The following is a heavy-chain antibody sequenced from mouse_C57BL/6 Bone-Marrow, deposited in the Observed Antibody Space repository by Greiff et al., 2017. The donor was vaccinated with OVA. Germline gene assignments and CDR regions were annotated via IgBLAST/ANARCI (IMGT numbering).Heavy chain of an antibody. CDR3: EKNYGSSSYYAMDY. D-gene: IGHD1-1*01. CDR1: GFTFSSYA. J-gene: IGHJ4*01. V-gene: IGHV5-4*03. Sequence: EVKLVESGGGLVKPGGSLKLSCAASGFTFSSYAMSWVRQTPEKRLEWVATISDGGSYTYYPDNVKGRYTISRDNAKNNLYLPMSHLKSEDTAMYYCEKNYGSSSYYAMDYWGQGPSVTVSS. CDR2: ISDGGSYT.